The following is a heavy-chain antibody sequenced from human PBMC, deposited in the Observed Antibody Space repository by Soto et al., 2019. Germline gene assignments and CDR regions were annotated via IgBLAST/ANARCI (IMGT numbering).Heavy chain of an antibody. J-gene: IGHJ3*02. D-gene: IGHD5-18*01. Sequence: EVQLVESGGGLVQPGGSLRLSCAASGFTFSSYWMHWVRQAPGKGLVWVSRINSDGSSTSYADSVKGRFTISRDNAKNTLYLQMNSLRAEDTAVYYCARVGEDTDMVSAAAATDAFDIWGQGTMVTVSS. CDR3: ARVGEDTDMVSAAAATDAFDI. V-gene: IGHV3-74*01. CDR2: INSDGSST. CDR1: GFTFSSYW.